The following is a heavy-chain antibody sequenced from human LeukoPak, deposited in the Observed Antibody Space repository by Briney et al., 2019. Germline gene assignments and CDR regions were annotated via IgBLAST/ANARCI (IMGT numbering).Heavy chain of an antibody. CDR2: ISAYNGNT. CDR3: AREVVVVAATQRIYYYYYGMDV. V-gene: IGHV1-18*01. D-gene: IGHD2-15*01. J-gene: IGHJ6*02. Sequence: GASVKVSCKASGYTFTSYGISWVRQAPGQGLEWMGWISAYNGNTNYAQKLQGRVTMTTDTSTSTAYMELRSLRSDDTAVYYCAREVVVVAATQRIYYYYYGMDVWGQGTTVTVSS. CDR1: GYTFTSYG.